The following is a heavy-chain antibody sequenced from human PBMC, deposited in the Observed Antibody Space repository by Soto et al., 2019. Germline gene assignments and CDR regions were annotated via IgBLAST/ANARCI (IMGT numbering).Heavy chain of an antibody. D-gene: IGHD3-10*01. V-gene: IGHV3-23*01. J-gene: IGHJ6*02. Sequence: EVQLLESGGGLVQPGGSLRLSCAASGFTFSSYAMSWVRQAPGKGLEWASTISGSGGSTYYADSVKGRFTISRDNSKNALHLQMNSRRAEETAVYYCAQDRVLLWFGEDRVGMDVWGQGTTVTVSS. CDR1: GFTFSSYA. CDR3: AQDRVLLWFGEDRVGMDV. CDR2: ISGSGGST.